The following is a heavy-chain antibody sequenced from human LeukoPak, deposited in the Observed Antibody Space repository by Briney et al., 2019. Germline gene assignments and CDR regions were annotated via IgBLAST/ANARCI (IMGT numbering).Heavy chain of an antibody. V-gene: IGHV3-48*03. CDR3: ASSEYYDISAGDY. D-gene: IGHD3-9*01. J-gene: IGHJ4*02. CDR2: ISSSGSTI. Sequence: HPGGSLRLSCAASGFSFSSYEMNWVRQAPGKGLEWVSYISSSGSTIYYADSVKGRFTISRDNAKNSLYLQMNSLRAEDTAVYYCASSEYYDISAGDYWGQGTLVTVSS. CDR1: GFSFSSYE.